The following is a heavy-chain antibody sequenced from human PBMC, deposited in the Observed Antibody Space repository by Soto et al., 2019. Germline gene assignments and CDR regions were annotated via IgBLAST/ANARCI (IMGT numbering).Heavy chain of an antibody. D-gene: IGHD3-10*01. CDR2: INHSGST. CDR1: GGSFSGYY. V-gene: IGHV4-34*01. J-gene: IGHJ5*02. Sequence: LSLTCAVYGGSFSGYYWSWIRQPPGKGLEWIGEINHSGSTNYNPSLKSRVTISVDTSKNQFSLKLSSVTAADTAVYYCARGGWFGELYPYNWFDPWGQGTLVTVSS. CDR3: ARGGWFGELYPYNWFDP.